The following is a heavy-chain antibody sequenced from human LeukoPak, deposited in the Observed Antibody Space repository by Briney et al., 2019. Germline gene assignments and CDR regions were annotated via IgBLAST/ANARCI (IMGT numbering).Heavy chain of an antibody. CDR3: AKDRRLPWDYFDS. CDR2: IDGSGGST. CDR1: RFTLSTYW. Sequence: AGVSLRLSCAASRFTLSTYWMSWFRQAPGKGLEWVSAIDGSGGSTYYADSVKGRFTISRDNSKNTLYLQMNSMRAEDTAIYYCAKDRRLPWDYFDSWGQGTLVTVSS. D-gene: IGHD5-12*01. V-gene: IGHV3-23*01. J-gene: IGHJ4*02.